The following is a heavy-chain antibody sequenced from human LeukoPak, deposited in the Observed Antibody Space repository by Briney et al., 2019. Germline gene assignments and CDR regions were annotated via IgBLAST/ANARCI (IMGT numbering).Heavy chain of an antibody. D-gene: IGHD3-22*01. V-gene: IGHV1-46*01. Sequence: ASVKVSCKASGYTFTSYYMHWVRQAPGQGLEWMGIIYPSGGGTSYAQKFQGRVTMTRDTSTSTVYMELSSLRSEDTAVYYCARGHYYYDSSGYYYFDYWGQGTLVTVSS. CDR1: GYTFTSYY. CDR2: IYPSGGGT. CDR3: ARGHYYYDSSGYYYFDY. J-gene: IGHJ4*02.